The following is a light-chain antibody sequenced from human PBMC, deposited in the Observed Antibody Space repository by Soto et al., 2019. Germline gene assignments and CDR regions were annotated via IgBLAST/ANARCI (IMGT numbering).Light chain of an antibody. V-gene: IGKV1-9*01. J-gene: IGKJ2*01. CDR1: QDISSY. CDR2: AAS. Sequence: DIPLTQSPSFLSASVGDRVTLTCRASQDISSYLAWYQQKPGKAPKLLIYAASTLQTWVPSRFSGSGSGIEFALTISRLQPDDFATYYCQQFNSYPSIFTFGQGTKLEIK. CDR3: QQFNSYPSIFT.